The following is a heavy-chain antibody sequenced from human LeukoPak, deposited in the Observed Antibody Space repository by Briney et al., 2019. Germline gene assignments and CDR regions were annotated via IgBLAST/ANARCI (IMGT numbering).Heavy chain of an antibody. J-gene: IGHJ4*02. D-gene: IGHD5-18*01. Sequence: ASVKVSCKASGGPFSGYIISWVRQAPGQGLEWMGGIIPIFGTANYAQKFQGRVTITADESTSTGYMELSSLRSEDTAVYYCASKRGYSYGLDYWGQGTLVTVSS. CDR1: GGPFSGYI. CDR3: ASKRGYSYGLDY. CDR2: IIPIFGTA. V-gene: IGHV1-69*13.